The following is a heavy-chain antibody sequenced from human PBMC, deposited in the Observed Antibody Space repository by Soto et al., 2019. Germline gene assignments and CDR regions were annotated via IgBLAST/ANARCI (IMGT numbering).Heavy chain of an antibody. CDR2: ISDSGDSP. J-gene: IGHJ5*02. CDR3: ASAGAAYRWFDP. V-gene: IGHV3-23*01. CDR1: GFTHSNYA. Sequence: EVQLLESGGKLVQPGGSLRLSCAVSGFTHSNYAMSWVRQAPGKGLEWVSTISDSGDSPWYADSVKGRFTISRDSSTNTVHLQMNSLRGEDTAVYYCASAGAAYRWFDPWCQGTLVTVSS. D-gene: IGHD3-16*02.